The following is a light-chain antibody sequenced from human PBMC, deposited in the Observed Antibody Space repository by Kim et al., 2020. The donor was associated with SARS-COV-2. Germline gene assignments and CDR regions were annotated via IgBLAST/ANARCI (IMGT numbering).Light chain of an antibody. Sequence: SFPGESATRSWRASQSVNSYFAWYQEKPGQAPRLLIYGASTRATGIPDRLSGSGSGTDFTLTLSGLEPEDFAVYYWQQYGSLPLTFGQGTKVDIK. CDR3: QQYGSLPLT. J-gene: IGKJ1*01. V-gene: IGKV3-20*01. CDR1: QSVNSY. CDR2: GAS.